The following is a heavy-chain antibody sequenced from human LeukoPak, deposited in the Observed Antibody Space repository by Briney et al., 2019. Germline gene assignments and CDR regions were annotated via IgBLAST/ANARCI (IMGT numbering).Heavy chain of an antibody. V-gene: IGHV3-53*01. CDR1: GFAVSSSY. CDR2: FYRGDST. J-gene: IGHJ4*02. CDR3: AREVVSSPSYFDS. D-gene: IGHD2-15*01. Sequence: GGSLRLSCAASGFAVSSSYMYWVRQAPGKGLEWVSFFYRGDSTYYAESVRGRFTISRDNSKNTLYLLMNSLIPEDTAVYYCAREVVSSPSYFDSWGQGTLVTVSS.